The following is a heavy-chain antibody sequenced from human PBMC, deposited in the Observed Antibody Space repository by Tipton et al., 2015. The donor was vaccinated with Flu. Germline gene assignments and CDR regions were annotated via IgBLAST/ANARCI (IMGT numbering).Heavy chain of an antibody. D-gene: IGHD3-22*01. CDR3: ARGPDYYESSGIDY. CDR2: FYIIGST. Sequence: GLVKPSETLSLTCTVSGASISSHYWSWIRQPAGKGLEWIGRFYIIGSTKYNPSLKSRVTMSVDTSKNQFSLKLSSVTAADTAVYYCARGPDYYESSGIDYWGQGTLVTVSS. CDR1: GASISSHY. J-gene: IGHJ4*02. V-gene: IGHV4-4*07.